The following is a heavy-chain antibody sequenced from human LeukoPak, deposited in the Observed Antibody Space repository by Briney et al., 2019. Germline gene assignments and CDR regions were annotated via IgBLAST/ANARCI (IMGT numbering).Heavy chain of an antibody. D-gene: IGHD3-16*01. Sequence: HPGGSLRLSCAASGFNFSSYGMHWVRQAPGKGLEWGSFIRYDETNRYYADSVKGRFTISRDNSKSTLYLQMNSLRAEDTAFYYCAKGGTGEVTNFDYWGQGTLVTVSS. V-gene: IGHV3-30*02. CDR1: GFNFSSYG. CDR3: AKGGTGEVTNFDY. CDR2: IRYDETNR. J-gene: IGHJ4*02.